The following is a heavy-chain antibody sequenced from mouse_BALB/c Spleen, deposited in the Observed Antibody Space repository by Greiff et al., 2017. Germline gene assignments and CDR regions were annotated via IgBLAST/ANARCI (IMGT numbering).Heavy chain of an antibody. CDR2: INPSNGGT. V-gene: IGHV1S81*02. J-gene: IGHJ2*01. CDR1: GYTFTSYY. Sequence: VQLQQPGAELVKPGASVKLSCKASGYTFTSYYMYWVKQRPGQGLEWIGGINPSNGGTNFNEKFKSKATLTVDKSSSTAYMQLSSLTSEDSAVYYCTRSENFDYWGQGTTLTVSS. CDR3: TRSENFDY.